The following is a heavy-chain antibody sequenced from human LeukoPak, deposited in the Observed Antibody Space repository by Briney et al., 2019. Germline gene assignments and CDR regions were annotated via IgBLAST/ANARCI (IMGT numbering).Heavy chain of an antibody. J-gene: IGHJ4*02. D-gene: IGHD2-8*02. CDR3: ARDYVVDTTLVAFFDS. CDR2: IYYTGST. V-gene: IGHV4-39*07. Sequence: SETLSLTCIVSGDSIKNNSYYWGWIRQPPGKGLEWTGTIYYTGSTCYNPSLKSRVTTSVDTSKNQFSLKLSSVTAADTAVYYCARDYVVDTTLVAFFDSWGQGILVTVSS. CDR1: GDSIKNNSYY.